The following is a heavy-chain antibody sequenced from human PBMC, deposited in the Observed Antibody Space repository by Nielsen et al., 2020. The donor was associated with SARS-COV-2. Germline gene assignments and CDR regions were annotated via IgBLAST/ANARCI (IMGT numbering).Heavy chain of an antibody. Sequence: GESLKISCAASGFTFSSYSMNWVRQAPGKGLEWVSSITSSSSYIYYADSPKGRFTISRDNAKNTLYLQMNSLRAEDTAVYYCARDPRWLQFLFDYWGQGTLVTVSS. CDR3: ARDPRWLQFLFDY. CDR1: GFTFSSYS. V-gene: IGHV3-21*01. J-gene: IGHJ4*02. CDR2: ITSSSSYI. D-gene: IGHD5-24*01.